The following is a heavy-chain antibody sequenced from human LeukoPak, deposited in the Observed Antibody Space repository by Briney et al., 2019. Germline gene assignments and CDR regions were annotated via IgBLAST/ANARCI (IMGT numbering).Heavy chain of an antibody. V-gene: IGHV1-69*05. CDR1: GGTFSSYA. J-gene: IGHJ6*03. CDR3: ARSPPSGYPIYYYYYMDV. D-gene: IGHD3-3*01. Sequence: ASVKVSCKASGGTFSSYAISRVRQAPGQGLEWMGRIIPIFGTANYAQKFQGRVTITTDESTSTAYMELSSLRSEDTAVYYCARSPPSGYPIYYYYYMDVWGKGTTVTVSS. CDR2: IIPIFGTA.